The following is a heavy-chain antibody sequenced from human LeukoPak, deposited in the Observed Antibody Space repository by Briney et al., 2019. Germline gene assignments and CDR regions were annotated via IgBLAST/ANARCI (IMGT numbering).Heavy chain of an antibody. CDR3: ADRYCSSTSCLDY. CDR1: GFTFSSYA. V-gene: IGHV3-23*01. J-gene: IGHJ4*02. D-gene: IGHD2-2*01. CDR2: ISGSGGST. Sequence: GGSLRLSCAASGFTFSSYAMSWVRQAPGKGLEWVSAISGSGGSTYYADSVKGRFTISRDNSKNTLYLQMNSLRAEDTAVYCCADRYCSSTSCLDYWGQGTLVTVSS.